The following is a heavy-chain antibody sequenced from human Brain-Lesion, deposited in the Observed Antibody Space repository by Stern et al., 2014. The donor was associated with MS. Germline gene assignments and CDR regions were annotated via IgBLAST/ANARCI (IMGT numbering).Heavy chain of an antibody. CDR1: GYIFTGYY. CDR3: ARDQRGITIFGVVTDYYYLGMDV. Sequence: QLVQSGAEVKKPGASVKVSCKTSGYIFTGYYIHWVRQAPGQGLEWMAWINPNTGGPKYAQKFQGRVTMSRDTSISTAYVELSSLTSDDTAVYYCARDQRGITIFGVVTDYYYLGMDVWAKGPRSPSP. V-gene: IGHV1-2*02. CDR2: INPNTGGP. D-gene: IGHD3-3*01. J-gene: IGHJ6*02.